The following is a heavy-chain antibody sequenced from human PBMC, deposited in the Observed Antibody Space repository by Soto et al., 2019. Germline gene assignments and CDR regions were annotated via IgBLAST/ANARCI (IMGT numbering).Heavy chain of an antibody. CDR1: GFTFSDYY. V-gene: IGHV3-11*01. J-gene: IGHJ4*02. Sequence: QVQLVESGGGLVKPGGSLRLSCAASGFTFSDYYMSWIRQAPGKGLEWVSYISSSDNIIYYADSVKGRLTISRDNAKNSLYLQVNSLRAEDTAVYYCARDLGYYDSSGYFDYWGQGTLVTVSS. CDR2: ISSSDNII. CDR3: ARDLGYYDSSGYFDY. D-gene: IGHD3-22*01.